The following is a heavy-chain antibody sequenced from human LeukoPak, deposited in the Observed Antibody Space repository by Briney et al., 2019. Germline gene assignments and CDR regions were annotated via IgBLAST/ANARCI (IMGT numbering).Heavy chain of an antibody. V-gene: IGHV3-53*01. Sequence: GGSLRLSCAASGFTVSSNYMSWVRQAPGKGLEWVSVIYSGGSTYYADSVKGRFTISRDNSKNTLYLQMNSLRAEDTAVYYCAYALGYCSSTSCYRYFQHWGQGTLVTVSS. CDR3: AYALGYCSSTSCYRYFQH. D-gene: IGHD2-2*01. CDR2: IYSGGST. CDR1: GFTVSSNY. J-gene: IGHJ1*01.